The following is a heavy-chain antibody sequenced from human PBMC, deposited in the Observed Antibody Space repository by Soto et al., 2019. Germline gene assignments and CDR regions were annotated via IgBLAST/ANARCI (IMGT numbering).Heavy chain of an antibody. CDR2: ISSSGTTI. CDR1: EFTFSSYE. CDR3: VRFGGAAAGPGDY. D-gene: IGHD6-13*01. V-gene: IGHV3-48*03. Sequence: GGSLRLSSGASEFTFSSYEMNWVRQAPGKGLEWVSYISSSGTTIYYTDSVKGRFTISRDNAKKSLYLQMNSLRAEDTAVYYCVRFGGAAAGPGDYWGQGILVTVSS. J-gene: IGHJ4*02.